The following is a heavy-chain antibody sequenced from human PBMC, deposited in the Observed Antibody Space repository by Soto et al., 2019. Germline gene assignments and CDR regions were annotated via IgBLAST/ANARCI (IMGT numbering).Heavy chain of an antibody. Sequence: SETLSLTCAVSGGSISSGGYSWSWTRQPPGKGLEWIGYIYHSGSTYYNPSLKSRVTISVDRSKNQFSLKLSSVTAADTAVYYCARVRGSSWPYFDYWGQGTLVTVSS. CDR1: GGSISSGGYS. CDR3: ARVRGSSWPYFDY. V-gene: IGHV4-30-2*01. D-gene: IGHD6-13*01. CDR2: IYHSGST. J-gene: IGHJ4*02.